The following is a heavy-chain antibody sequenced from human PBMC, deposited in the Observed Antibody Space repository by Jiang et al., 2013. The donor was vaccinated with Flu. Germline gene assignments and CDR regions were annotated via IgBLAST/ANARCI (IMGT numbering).Heavy chain of an antibody. V-gene: IGHV1-2*04. CDR2: INPNSGGT. D-gene: IGHD3-16*01. CDR1: GYTFTGYY. J-gene: IGHJ6*02. Sequence: KPGASVKVSCKASGYTFTGYYMHWVRQAPGQGLEWMGWINPNSGGTNYAQKFQGWVTMTRDTSISTAYMELSRLRSDDTAVYYCAMGLGPGYYYGMDVWGQGTTVTVSS. CDR3: AMGLGPGYYYGMDV.